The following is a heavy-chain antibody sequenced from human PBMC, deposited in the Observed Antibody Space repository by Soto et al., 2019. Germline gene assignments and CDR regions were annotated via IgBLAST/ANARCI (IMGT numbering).Heavy chain of an antibody. CDR1: GGSFSGYY. V-gene: IGHV4-34*01. Sequence: SETLSLTCAVYGGSFSGYYWSWIRQPPGKGLEWIGEINHSGSTNYNPSLKSRVTISVDTSKNQFSLKLSSVTAADTAVYYCGRGTLLRVFDYWGQGTLVTVSS. CDR3: GRGTLLRVFDY. CDR2: INHSGST. D-gene: IGHD3-3*01. J-gene: IGHJ4*02.